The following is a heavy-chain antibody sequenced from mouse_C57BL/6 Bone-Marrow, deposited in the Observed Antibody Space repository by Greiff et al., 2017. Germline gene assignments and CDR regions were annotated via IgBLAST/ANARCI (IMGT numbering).Heavy chain of an antibody. Sequence: QVQLQQPGAELVRPGTSVKLSCKASGYTFTSYWMHWVKQRPGQGLEWIGVIDPSDSYTNYNQKFKGKATLTVDTSSSTAYMQLSSLTSEDSAVYYSEREGPLYGSSRYIDVWGTGTTVTVSS. J-gene: IGHJ1*03. CDR3: EREGPLYGSSRYIDV. V-gene: IGHV1-59*01. D-gene: IGHD1-1*01. CDR2: IDPSDSYT. CDR1: GYTFTSYW.